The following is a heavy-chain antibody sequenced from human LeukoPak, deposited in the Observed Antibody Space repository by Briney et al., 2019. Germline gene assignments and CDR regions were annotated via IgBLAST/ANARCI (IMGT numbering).Heavy chain of an antibody. D-gene: IGHD3-10*01. J-gene: IGHJ5*02. CDR1: GFTFSSYG. Sequence: PGGSLRLSCAASGFTFSSYGMSWVRQAPGKGLEWVSLISERGDNTFYADSVKGRFTISRDNSENTLYLQMNGLTAEDTAMYYCARDSYQDYYGRFDPWGQGTLVIVSS. CDR3: ARDSYQDYYGRFDP. V-gene: IGHV3-23*01. CDR2: ISERGDNT.